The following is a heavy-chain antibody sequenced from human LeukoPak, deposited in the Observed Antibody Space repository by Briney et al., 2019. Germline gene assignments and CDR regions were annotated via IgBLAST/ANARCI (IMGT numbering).Heavy chain of an antibody. CDR2: IKQDGSEK. CDR3: ARVAYYYDSSVYRPLDY. Sequence: GGSLRLSCAASGFTFSRYWMSWVRQAPGKGLEWVANIKQDGSEKYYVDSVKGRFTISRDNAKNSLYLQMNSLRAEDTAVYYCARVAYYYDSSVYRPLDYWGQGTLVTVSS. V-gene: IGHV3-7*01. CDR1: GFTFSRYW. J-gene: IGHJ4*02. D-gene: IGHD3-22*01.